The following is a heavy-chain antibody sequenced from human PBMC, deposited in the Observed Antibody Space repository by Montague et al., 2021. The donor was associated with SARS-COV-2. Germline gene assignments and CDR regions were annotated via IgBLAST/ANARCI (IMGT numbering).Heavy chain of an antibody. CDR1: GGSISSSSYY. J-gene: IGHJ4*02. CDR3: ATITLGYCTNGVCQPPDY. D-gene: IGHD2-8*01. V-gene: IGHV4-39*01. CDR2: KYYSGSN. Sequence: SETLSLTCTVSGGSISSSSYYWGWNRQPQGKGLEWIGSKYYSGSNYYNPYIKSRVTISVDTSKNQFSLKLSSATDADTAVYYCATITLGYCTNGVCQPPDYWGQGTLVTVSS.